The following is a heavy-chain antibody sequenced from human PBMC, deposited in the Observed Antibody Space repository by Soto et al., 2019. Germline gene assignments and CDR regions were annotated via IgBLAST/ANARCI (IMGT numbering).Heavy chain of an antibody. D-gene: IGHD6-13*01. V-gene: IGHV2-5*02. CDR3: AFRQEYRGSWVSGWFDP. J-gene: IGHJ5*02. Sequence: QITLKESGPTVVKPTQTLTLTCTFSGFSLSTSGVGVGWIRQPPGKALEWLALLYWDDDKRYSPSLKTRLTSTKDPPRNQVVLPMTNMEPVDTATYYCAFRQEYRGSWVSGWFDPWGQGTLVTVSS. CDR2: LYWDDDK. CDR1: GFSLSTSGVG.